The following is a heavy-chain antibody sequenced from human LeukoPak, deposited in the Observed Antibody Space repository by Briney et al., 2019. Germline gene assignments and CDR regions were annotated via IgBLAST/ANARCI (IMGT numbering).Heavy chain of an antibody. J-gene: IGHJ5*02. V-gene: IGHV3-30*18. Sequence: PGTSLRLSCAVSGFTISSHGMHWVRQAPGKGPEWVAMIAYHGNTEYYGDSVEGRFTISRDNSKNTLYLQMDSLRAEDTAVYHCAKDWGSGGWYNYFDPWGQGTLVTVSS. D-gene: IGHD6-19*01. CDR1: GFTISSHG. CDR2: IAYHGNTE. CDR3: AKDWGSGGWYNYFDP.